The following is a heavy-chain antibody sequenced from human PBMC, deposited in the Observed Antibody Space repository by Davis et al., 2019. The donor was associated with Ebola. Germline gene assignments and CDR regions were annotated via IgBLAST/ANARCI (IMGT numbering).Heavy chain of an antibody. V-gene: IGHV3-48*01. Sequence: GESLKISCAASGFTFSSYSMNWVRQAPEKGLEWLSYISSSSSTIYYADSVKGRFTISRDNSKNTLYLQMNSLRAEDTAVYYCAKDFFRSYGHFDYWGQGTLVTVSS. CDR1: GFTFSSYS. J-gene: IGHJ4*02. CDR3: AKDFFRSYGHFDY. CDR2: ISSSSSTI. D-gene: IGHD5-18*01.